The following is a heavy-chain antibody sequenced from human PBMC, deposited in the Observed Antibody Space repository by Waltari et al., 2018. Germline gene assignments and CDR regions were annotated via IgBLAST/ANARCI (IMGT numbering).Heavy chain of an antibody. D-gene: IGHD2-2*01. Sequence: EVQLVESGGGVVQPGGSLRLSCAASGFTVSSNYMSWVRQAPGKGLEWVSVIYSGGSTYYTDSVKGRFTISRDNSKNTLYLQMNSLRAEDTAVYYCARSPLPLVPAAIGYFDYWGQGTLVTVSS. CDR2: IYSGGST. CDR1: GFTVSSNY. V-gene: IGHV3-66*02. CDR3: ARSPLPLVPAAIGYFDY. J-gene: IGHJ4*02.